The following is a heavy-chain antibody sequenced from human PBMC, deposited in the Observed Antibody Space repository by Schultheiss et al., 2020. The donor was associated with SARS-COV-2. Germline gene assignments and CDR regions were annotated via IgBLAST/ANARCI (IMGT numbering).Heavy chain of an antibody. CDR1: GFTFSSYS. J-gene: IGHJ6*02. V-gene: IGHV3-48*04. CDR2: ISSSSSTM. Sequence: GGSLRLSCAASGFTFSSYSMNWVRQAPGKGLEWVSYISSSSSTMFYADSVKGRFTISRDNAKNSLYLQMNSLRAEDTAVYYCARVWWEVGSNYYGMDVWGQGTTVTVSS. D-gene: IGHD1-26*01. CDR3: ARVWWEVGSNYYGMDV.